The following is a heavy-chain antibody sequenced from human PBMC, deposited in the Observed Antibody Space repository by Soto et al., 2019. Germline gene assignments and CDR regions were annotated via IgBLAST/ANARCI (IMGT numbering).Heavy chain of an antibody. J-gene: IGHJ6*02. Sequence: QVQLEQSGAEVKKPGSSVKVSCKASGGTFRNSAISWVRQAPGQGLEWMGGIMPIFRTPDYAQKFQGRVTVTADESTSTAYMELSGLRSDDTAVYYCARDIDRLQLGGNYYYILDVWGQGTTVTVSS. CDR1: GGTFRNSA. CDR3: ARDIDRLQLGGNYYYILDV. CDR2: IMPIFRTP. D-gene: IGHD5-12*01. V-gene: IGHV1-69*12.